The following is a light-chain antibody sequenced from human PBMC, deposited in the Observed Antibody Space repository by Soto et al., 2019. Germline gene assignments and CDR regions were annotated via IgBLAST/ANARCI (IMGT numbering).Light chain of an antibody. V-gene: IGLV1-44*01. CDR2: SNN. Sequence: QSVLTQPPSASGTPGQRVTISCSGSSSSIGSNTVNWYQQLPGTAPKLLIYSNNQRPSGVPDRFSGSKSGTSASLAISGLQSEHEADYYCAAWDDSLNGSYVFGTGTKVTVL. CDR1: SSSIGSNT. CDR3: AAWDDSLNGSYV. J-gene: IGLJ1*01.